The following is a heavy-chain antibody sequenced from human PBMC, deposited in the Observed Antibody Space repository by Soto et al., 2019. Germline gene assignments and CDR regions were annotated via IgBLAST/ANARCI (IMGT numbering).Heavy chain of an antibody. J-gene: IGHJ4*02. CDR3: AKDVGGHYCTPTSCLYFFHS. Sequence: EVHLLESGGGLVQPGGSLRLSCAASGFSFNNYAMNWVRQAPGQGLERVSTISDSGSTYYADSVKGRFTISRDNSKNTLYLQMKSLRAEDTAVYFCAKDVGGHYCTPTSCLYFFHSWGRGTLVTVSS. D-gene: IGHD2-2*01. V-gene: IGHV3-23*01. CDR1: GFSFNNYA. CDR2: ISDSGST.